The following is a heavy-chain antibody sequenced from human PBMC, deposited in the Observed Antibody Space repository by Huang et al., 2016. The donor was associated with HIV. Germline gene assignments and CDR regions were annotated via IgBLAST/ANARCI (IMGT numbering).Heavy chain of an antibody. CDR3: ARDHHDFWRGYRRMYFFDH. V-gene: IGHV4-59*11. Sequence: QVQLQESGPGLVKPSETLSLTCTVSGGSISTHYWSWIRQPPGKGLEWIGSIDYSGSTNHSPSLKSRVTILLDTSKNHVSLRVNSVTAADTAMYYCARDHHDFWRGYRRMYFFDHWGQGTLVTVSS. CDR2: IDYSGST. CDR1: GGSISTHY. D-gene: IGHD3-3*01. J-gene: IGHJ4*02.